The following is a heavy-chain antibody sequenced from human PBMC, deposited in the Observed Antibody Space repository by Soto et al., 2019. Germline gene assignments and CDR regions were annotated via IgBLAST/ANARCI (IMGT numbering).Heavy chain of an antibody. CDR2: INPNSGGT. D-gene: IGHD6-13*01. V-gene: IGHV1-2*02. CDR1: GFTFSAYY. CDR3: ARSLLDEYSSSWRSAYYGMDV. Sequence: QVQLVQSGAEVKKPGASVKVSCKASGFTFSAYYIYWVRQAPGQGVEWIGRINPNSGGTNNAQKFQGRVTMTRDTSTSSVYMELSALIPDDTAVYYCARSLLDEYSSSWRSAYYGMDVWGQGTTVTVSS. J-gene: IGHJ6*02.